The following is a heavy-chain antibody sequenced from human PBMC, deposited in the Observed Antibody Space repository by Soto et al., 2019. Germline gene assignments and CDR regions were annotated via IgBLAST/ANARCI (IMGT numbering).Heavy chain of an antibody. Sequence: EVQLVESGGGLVQPGGSLRLSCAASGFSVSDNYMSWVRQAPGKGLEWISVIYSSGDTYYADSVKGRLTISRDNTRDTLYLQINDLIVEDTAIYYCARDPGYGRRVSVDPWGQGIPVTVSS. CDR2: IYSSGDT. D-gene: IGHD3-16*01. V-gene: IGHV3-66*01. CDR1: GFSVSDNY. CDR3: ARDPGYGRRVSVDP. J-gene: IGHJ5*02.